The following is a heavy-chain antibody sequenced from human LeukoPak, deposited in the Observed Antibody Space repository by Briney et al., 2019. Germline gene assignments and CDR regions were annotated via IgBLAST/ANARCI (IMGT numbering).Heavy chain of an antibody. V-gene: IGHV4-34*01. J-gene: IGHJ4*02. CDR2: INHSGST. CDR1: GGSFSGYY. CDR3: ARAPYDYDFWSGYQNY. D-gene: IGHD3-3*01. Sequence: SETLSLTCAVYGGSFSGYYWSWIRQPPGKGLEWIGEINHSGSTNYNPSLKSRVTISVDTSKNQFSLKLSSVTAADTAVYYCARAPYDYDFWSGYQNYWGRGTLVTVSS.